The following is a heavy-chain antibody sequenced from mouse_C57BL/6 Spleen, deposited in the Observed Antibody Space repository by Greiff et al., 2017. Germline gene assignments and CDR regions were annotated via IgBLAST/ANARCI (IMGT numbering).Heavy chain of an antibody. CDR2: ISSGGSYT. V-gene: IGHV5-6*01. D-gene: IGHD1-1*01. Sequence: EVQGVESGGDLVKPGGSLKLSCAASGFTFSSYGMSWVRQTPDKRLEWVATISSGGSYTYYPDSVKGRFPISRDNAKNTLYLQMSSLKSEDTAMYYCARRDYYYGSSSGIDYWGQGTTLTVSS. CDR3: ARRDYYYGSSSGIDY. J-gene: IGHJ2*01. CDR1: GFTFSSYG.